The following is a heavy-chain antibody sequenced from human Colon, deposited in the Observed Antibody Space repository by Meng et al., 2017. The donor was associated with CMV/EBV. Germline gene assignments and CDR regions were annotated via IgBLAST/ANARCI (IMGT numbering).Heavy chain of an antibody. CDR3: ARPSAPQYSDYVLL. CDR2: ISYDGSNK. V-gene: IGHV3-30*04. Sequence: GESLKISCAASGFTFSSYAMHWVRQAPGKGLEWVAVISYDGSNKYYADSVKGRFIVSRDNPKSTVYLQMNSLKGEDTAVYFCARPSAPQYSDYVLLWGQGTLVTVSS. J-gene: IGHJ4*02. D-gene: IGHD4-11*01. CDR1: GFTFSSYA.